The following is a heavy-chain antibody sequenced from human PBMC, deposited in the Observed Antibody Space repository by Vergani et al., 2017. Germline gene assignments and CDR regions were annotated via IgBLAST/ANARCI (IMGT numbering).Heavy chain of an antibody. J-gene: IGHJ6*03. CDR1: GFSFSSHA. Sequence: QVQLAESGGGRVQPGRSLRLSCAASGFSFSSHAIHWVRQAPGKGLEWVAVISNDGSKKDYADSVKGRFTISRDNSKNTLDLQMNSLRTQDTAVYYCAKAGSVTSGSLQYNCYMDVWGKGTTVTVS. V-gene: IGHV3-30*18. D-gene: IGHD3-10*01. CDR2: ISNDGSKK. CDR3: AKAGSVTSGSLQYNCYMDV.